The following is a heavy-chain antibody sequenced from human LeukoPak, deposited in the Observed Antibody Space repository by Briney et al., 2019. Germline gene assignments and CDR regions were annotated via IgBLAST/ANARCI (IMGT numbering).Heavy chain of an antibody. J-gene: IGHJ4*02. CDR2: ISSSSSYI. CDR3: GRALGSPLDY. CDR1: GFTFSSYS. D-gene: IGHD1-26*01. V-gene: IGHV3-21*01. Sequence: GGSLRLSCAASGFTFSSYSMNWVRQAPGKGLEWVSSISSSSSYIYYADSVKGRFTIPRDNAKNTLYLQMNSLRVEDTAVYYCGRALGSPLDYWGQGTLVTVSA.